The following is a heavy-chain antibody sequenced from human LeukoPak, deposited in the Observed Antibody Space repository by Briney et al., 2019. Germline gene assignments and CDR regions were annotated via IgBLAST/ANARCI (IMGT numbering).Heavy chain of an antibody. CDR3: TRALGSDY. J-gene: IGHJ4*02. CDR2: INPNSGGT. V-gene: IGHV1-2*02. D-gene: IGHD1-26*01. CDR1: GYTFTDYY. Sequence: ASVKVSCKASGYTFTDYYMNWVRQAPGQGLEWMGWINPNSGGTHYAQRFQGRVTTTMDTSITTAYMELSSLRSDDTAMYYCTRALGSDYWGQGTLVTVSS.